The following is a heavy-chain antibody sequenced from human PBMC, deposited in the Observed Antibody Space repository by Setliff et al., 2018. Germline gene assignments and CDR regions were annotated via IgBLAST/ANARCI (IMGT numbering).Heavy chain of an antibody. J-gene: IGHJ4*02. Sequence: KVSCKASGYTFTSYYMHWVRQAPGQGLEWMGIINPSGGSTSYAQKFQGRVTMTRDTSTSTAYMELSSLRSEDTAVYYCAKESHSSWYPSGYWGQGTLVTVSS. D-gene: IGHD6-13*01. CDR1: GYTFTSYY. CDR3: AKESHSSWYPSGY. CDR2: INPSGGST. V-gene: IGHV1-46*01.